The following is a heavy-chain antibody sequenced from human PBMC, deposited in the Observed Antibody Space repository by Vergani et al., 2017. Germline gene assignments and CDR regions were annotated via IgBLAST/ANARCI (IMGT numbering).Heavy chain of an antibody. V-gene: IGHV4-38-2*02. CDR3: ATGAGPFDI. CDR2: VFHSGSA. CDR1: GYSISRGYY. J-gene: IGHJ4*02. Sequence: QVQLQESGPGLVKPSETLSLTSSVSGYSISRGYYWGWIRQPPGKGLEWIATVFHSGSAYYNPSLRRRVTISVETSKNQFSLRLTTLTAADTAVYYCATGAGPFDIWGQGTLVTVSS. D-gene: IGHD7-27*01.